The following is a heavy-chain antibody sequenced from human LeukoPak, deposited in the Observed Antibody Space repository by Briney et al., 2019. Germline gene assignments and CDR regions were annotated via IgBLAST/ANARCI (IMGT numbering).Heavy chain of an antibody. CDR1: GFTFSGYW. CDR2: INLDGSVI. D-gene: IGHD3-22*01. J-gene: IGHJ4*02. CDR3: ATSDDSSGSD. Sequence: PGGSLRLSCAASGFTFSGYWMSWVRQAPGKGLEWVANINLDGSVIHYVDSAKGRFTISRDNAKNSLYLQMNYLRAEDTALYYCATSDDSSGSDWGQGTLVTVFS. V-gene: IGHV3-7*01.